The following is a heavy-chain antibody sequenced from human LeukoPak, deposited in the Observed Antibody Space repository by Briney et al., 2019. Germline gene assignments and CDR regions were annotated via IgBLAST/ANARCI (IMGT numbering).Heavy chain of an antibody. V-gene: IGHV4-39*07. Sequence: SETLSLTCTVSGGSISSSSYYWGWIRQPPGKGLEWIGSIYYSGSTNYNPSLKSRVTISVDTSKNQFSLKLSSVTAADTAVYYCARVPAAPRLYMDVWGQGTTVIVSS. CDR1: GGSISSSSYY. CDR2: IYYSGST. D-gene: IGHD2-2*01. CDR3: ARVPAAPRLYMDV. J-gene: IGHJ6*02.